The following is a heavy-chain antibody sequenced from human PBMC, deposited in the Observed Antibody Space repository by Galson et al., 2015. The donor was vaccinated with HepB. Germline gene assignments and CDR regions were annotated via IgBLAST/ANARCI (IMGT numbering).Heavy chain of an antibody. CDR1: GFTFSSYS. V-gene: IGHV3-21*01. CDR2: ISSSSSHI. D-gene: IGHD6-13*01. J-gene: IGHJ4*02. Sequence: SLRLSCAASGFTFSSYSMNWVRQAPGKGLEWVSSISSSSSHIYYADSVKGRFTISRDNAKNSLYLQMNSLRAEDTAVYYCARGGRSEIAAAGPFDYWGQGTLVTVSS. CDR3: ARGGRSEIAAAGPFDY.